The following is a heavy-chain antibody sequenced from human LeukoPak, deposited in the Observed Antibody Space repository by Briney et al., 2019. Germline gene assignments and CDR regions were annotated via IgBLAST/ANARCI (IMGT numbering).Heavy chain of an antibody. J-gene: IGHJ4*02. CDR2: INPNSGGT. D-gene: IGHD6-6*01. Sequence: ASVKVSCKASGYTFTGYYMHWVRQAPGQGLEWMGWINPNSGGTNYAQKFQGRVTMTRDTSISTAYMELSRLRYDDTAVYYCARAMRSSSSGDYWGQGTLVTVSS. CDR3: ARAMRSSSSGDY. CDR1: GYTFTGYY. V-gene: IGHV1-2*02.